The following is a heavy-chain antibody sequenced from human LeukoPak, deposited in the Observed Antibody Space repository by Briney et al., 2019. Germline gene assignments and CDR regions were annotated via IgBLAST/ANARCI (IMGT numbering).Heavy chain of an antibody. Sequence: SETLTLTCAVYGGFFSGCYWSWIRQPPGRGLEWIGEISHSGSTIYNPSLKSRVTISVDTSKNQFSLKLSSVTAADTAVYYCARRRIFYYGSGSSNWFDPWGQGTLVTVSS. J-gene: IGHJ5*02. D-gene: IGHD3-10*01. V-gene: IGHV4-34*01. CDR1: GGFFSGCY. CDR2: ISHSGST. CDR3: ARRRIFYYGSGSSNWFDP.